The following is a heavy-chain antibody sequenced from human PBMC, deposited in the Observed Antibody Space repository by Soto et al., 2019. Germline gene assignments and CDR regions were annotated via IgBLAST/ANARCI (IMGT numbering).Heavy chain of an antibody. CDR2: IYHSGST. J-gene: IGHJ4*02. CDR3: ARASSGWSFFDY. Sequence: SETLSLTCAVPGGTISSSNWWSWVRQPPGKGLEWIGEIYHSGSTNYNPSLKSRVTISVDKSKNQFSLKLSSVTAADTAVYYCARASSGWSFFDYWGQGTLVTVSS. CDR1: GGTISSSNW. V-gene: IGHV4-4*02. D-gene: IGHD6-19*01.